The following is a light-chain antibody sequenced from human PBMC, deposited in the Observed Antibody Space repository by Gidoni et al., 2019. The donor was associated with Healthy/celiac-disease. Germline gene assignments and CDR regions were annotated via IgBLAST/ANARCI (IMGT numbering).Light chain of an antibody. V-gene: IGKV1-39*01. CDR2: AAS. J-gene: IGKJ1*01. CDR1: QSISKY. Sequence: DIQMTQSPSSLSASVGDRITITCRASQSISKYVNWYQQKPGKAPKLLIYAASSLQIGVPSRFSGSGSGTDFTLTIILQPEDFATYYCQQSYSIPWTFGQGTKVEIK. CDR3: QQSYSIPWT.